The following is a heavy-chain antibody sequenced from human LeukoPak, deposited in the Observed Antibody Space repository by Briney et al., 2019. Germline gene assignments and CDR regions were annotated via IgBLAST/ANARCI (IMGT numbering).Heavy chain of an antibody. V-gene: IGHV4-34*01. CDR2: INHSGST. J-gene: IGHJ6*02. CDR1: GGSFSGYY. Sequence: PSETLSLTCAAYGGSFSGYYRSWIRQPPGKGLEWIGEINHSGSTNYNPSLKNRVTISVDTSKNQFSLKLSSVTAADTAVYYCARVREMATYGMDVWGQGTRVTVSS. D-gene: IGHD5-24*01. CDR3: ARVREMATYGMDV.